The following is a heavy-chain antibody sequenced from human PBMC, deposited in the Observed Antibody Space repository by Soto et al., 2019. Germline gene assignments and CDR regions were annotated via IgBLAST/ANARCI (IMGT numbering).Heavy chain of an antibody. V-gene: IGHV1-46*01. CDR2: VNPSGGHP. J-gene: IGHJ4*02. CDR1: GDTFTDYY. Sequence: QVQLVQSGAEVKKTGTSVKVSCKASGDTFTDYYIHWVRQAPGQGLEWMWTVNPSGGHPTYAQHCLGRTTITRDTSTSTLSRELNSLTSADTAVYYCARGGIVVVGTAALHIWGQGTLSTGST. D-gene: IGHD2-21*02. CDR3: ARGGIVVVGTAALHI.